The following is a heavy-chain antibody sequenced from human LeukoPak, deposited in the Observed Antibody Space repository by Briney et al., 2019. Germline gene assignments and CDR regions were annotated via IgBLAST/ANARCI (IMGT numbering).Heavy chain of an antibody. CDR3: ARRISYYDSSPLLDWYFDL. D-gene: IGHD3-22*01. CDR1: GGSISSGDYY. J-gene: IGHJ2*01. CDR2: IYYSGST. V-gene: IGHV4-30-4*08. Sequence: SETLSLTCTVSGGSISSGDYYWSWIRQPPGKGLEWIGYIYYSGSTYYNPSLKSRVTISVDTSKNQFSLKLSSVTAADTAVYYCARRISYYDSSPLLDWYFDLWGRGTLVTVSS.